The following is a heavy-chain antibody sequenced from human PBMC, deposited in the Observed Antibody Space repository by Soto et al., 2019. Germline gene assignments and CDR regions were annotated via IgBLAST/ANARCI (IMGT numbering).Heavy chain of an antibody. CDR2: IYYSGST. J-gene: IGHJ5*02. CDR3: ARWGPDMTTVTTPNCFDL. V-gene: IGHV4-31*03. CDR1: GGSISSGGYY. Sequence: PSETLSLTCTVSGGSISSGGYYWSWIRQHPGKGLEWIGYIYYSGSTYYNPSLKSRVTISVDTSKNQFSLKLSSVTAADTAVYYCARWGPDMTTVTTPNCFDLRGQGILVTVSS. D-gene: IGHD4-4*01.